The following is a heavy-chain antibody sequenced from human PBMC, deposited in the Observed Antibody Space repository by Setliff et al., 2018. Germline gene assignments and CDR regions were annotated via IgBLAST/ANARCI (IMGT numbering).Heavy chain of an antibody. J-gene: IGHJ4*02. V-gene: IGHV3-23*01. Sequence: PGGSLRLSCAASGFTVSSTYMSWVRQAPGKGPEWVSAISGSGGSTYYADSVKGRFTISRDNSKNTMYLQMNSLRAEDTAVYYCAKDSGYSGYGYFDYWGQGTLVTVSS. CDR2: ISGSGGST. CDR3: AKDSGYSGYGYFDY. CDR1: GFTVSSTY. D-gene: IGHD5-12*01.